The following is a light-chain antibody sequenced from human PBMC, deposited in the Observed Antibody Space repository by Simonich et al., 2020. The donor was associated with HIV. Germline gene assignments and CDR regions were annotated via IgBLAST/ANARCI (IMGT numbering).Light chain of an antibody. J-gene: IGLJ1*01. CDR2: GSS. Sequence: QSVLTQPPSVSGAPGQRVTISCTGSSSNIGAGYDVHWYQQLPGTATKLLNYGSSNRPSGVPDRFSGSKSGTSASLAITGLQAEDEADYYCHSFDSSLSGSNVFGTGTKVTVL. V-gene: IGLV1-40*01. CDR3: HSFDSSLSGSNV. CDR1: SSNIGAGYD.